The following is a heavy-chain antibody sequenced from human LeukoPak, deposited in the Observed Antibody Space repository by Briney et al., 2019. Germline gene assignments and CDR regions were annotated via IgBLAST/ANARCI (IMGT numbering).Heavy chain of an antibody. J-gene: IGHJ3*02. D-gene: IGHD3-10*01. V-gene: IGHV5-51*01. Sequence: GESLKISCKGSGYSFTSYWIGWVRQLPGKGLEWMGIIYPGDADTRYSPSFQGQVTISADKSISTAYLQWSSLKASDTAMYYCARTDYYGSGTYAFDIWGQGTMVTVSS. CDR3: ARTDYYGSGTYAFDI. CDR2: IYPGDADT. CDR1: GYSFTSYW.